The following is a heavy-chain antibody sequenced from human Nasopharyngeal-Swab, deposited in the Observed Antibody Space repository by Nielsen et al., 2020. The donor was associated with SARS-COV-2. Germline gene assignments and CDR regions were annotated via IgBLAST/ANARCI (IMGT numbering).Heavy chain of an antibody. CDR1: GFTFSDHY. V-gene: IGHV3-11*01. CDR2: IGIRGSPI. J-gene: IGHJ6*02. D-gene: IGHD2-2*01. CDR3: STTTTGSIVVPAAKRYYYYGMDV. Sequence: GGSLRLSCAASGFTFSDHYMTWIRQAPGKGLEWVSSIGIRGSPINYADSVKGRCTISRDSAKNSLYLQMNSLRAEDTAVYYCSTTTTGSIVVPAAKRYYYYGMDVWGQGTTVTVSS.